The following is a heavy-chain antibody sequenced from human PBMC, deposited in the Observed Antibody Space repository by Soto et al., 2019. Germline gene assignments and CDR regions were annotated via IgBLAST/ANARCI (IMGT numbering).Heavy chain of an antibody. D-gene: IGHD3-22*01. Sequence: GASVKVSCKASGYTLTNYAIHWVRQAPGQRLEWMGWINPGNGNTKYLEKFQGRVTFTRDTSASTAYMEVSSLRSEDTAVYYCTSGFFDSSGYYYVLAYWGQGTLVTVSS. J-gene: IGHJ4*02. CDR3: TSGFFDSSGYYYVLAY. V-gene: IGHV1-3*01. CDR1: GYTLTNYA. CDR2: INPGNGNT.